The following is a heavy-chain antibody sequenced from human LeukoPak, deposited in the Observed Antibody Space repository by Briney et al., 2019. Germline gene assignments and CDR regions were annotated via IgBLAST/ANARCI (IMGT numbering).Heavy chain of an antibody. CDR2: INPNSGGT. D-gene: IGHD2-21*01. CDR3: ASQYCGNTESHYYMDV. CDR1: GYTYTGYY. V-gene: IGHV1-2*02. Sequence: ASVKVSCKASGYTYTGYYIHWVRQAPGQGLEWMGWINPNSGGTNYAQKFQGRLTMTRDTPISTAYMARSSLRFDDTAVYYCASQYCGNTESHYYMDVWGKGTTVTVSS. J-gene: IGHJ6*03.